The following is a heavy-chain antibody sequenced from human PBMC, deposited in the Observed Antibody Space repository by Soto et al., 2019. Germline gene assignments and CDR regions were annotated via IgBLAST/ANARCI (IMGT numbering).Heavy chain of an antibody. CDR1: GGSITSFY. Sequence: PSETLSLTCTVSGGSITSFYWSWIRQLPGKGLEWIGYIYYSGSPNYNPSLKSRVTMSVDTSKNQFSLKLSSVTAADTAVYYCARDTARQDYYYYYMDVWGKGTTVNVPS. CDR2: IYYSGSP. J-gene: IGHJ6*03. D-gene: IGHD6-6*01. CDR3: ARDTARQDYYYYYMDV. V-gene: IGHV4-59*12.